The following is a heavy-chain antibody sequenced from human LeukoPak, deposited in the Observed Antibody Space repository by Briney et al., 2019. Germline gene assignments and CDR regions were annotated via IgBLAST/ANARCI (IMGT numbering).Heavy chain of an antibody. Sequence: GRSLRLSCAASGFTLNNYGMHWVRQAPGKGLEWLALVWSDGSSEYYADSVKGRFTISRDNSKNTLYLQMNSVRAGDTAVYYCAGDTPAGGDFYFGYWGQGTLVTVSS. J-gene: IGHJ4*02. D-gene: IGHD3-16*01. V-gene: IGHV3-33*01. CDR1: GFTLNNYG. CDR2: VWSDGSSE. CDR3: AGDTPAGGDFYFGY.